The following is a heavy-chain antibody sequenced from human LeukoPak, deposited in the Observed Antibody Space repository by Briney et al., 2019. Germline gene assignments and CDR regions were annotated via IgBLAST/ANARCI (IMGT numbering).Heavy chain of an antibody. CDR2: ISDGGVT. CDR1: GGSISTYY. Sequence: SETLSLTCNVSGGSISTYYWSWIRQPPGKGLEWIGYISDGGVTSYNPSLKGRVTISADSPKNRFSLRLTSLTAVDTALYYCARHGGTLDYFDYWGPGSRVTVSS. V-gene: IGHV4-59*08. D-gene: IGHD1-26*01. CDR3: ARHGGTLDYFDY. J-gene: IGHJ4*02.